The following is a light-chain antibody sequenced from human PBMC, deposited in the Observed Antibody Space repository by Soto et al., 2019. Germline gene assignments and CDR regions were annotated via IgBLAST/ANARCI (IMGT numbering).Light chain of an antibody. CDR1: SSDIGAYNY. CDR3: SSHGGANNFYV. CDR2: EVT. J-gene: IGLJ1*01. V-gene: IGLV2-8*01. Sequence: QSELTQPPSASGSPGQSVTISCTGTSSDIGAYNYVSWYQQHPGKVPKLIIHEVTRRPSGVPDRFSASKSGNTASLTVSGLQAEDEADYYCSSHGGANNFYVFGTGTKVTVL.